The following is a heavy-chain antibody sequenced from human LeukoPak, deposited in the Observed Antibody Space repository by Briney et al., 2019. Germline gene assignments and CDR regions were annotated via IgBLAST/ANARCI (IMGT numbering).Heavy chain of an antibody. CDR3: ARGPNWFDP. CDR1: GGSISSYY. J-gene: IGHJ5*02. Sequence: SETLSLTCTVSGGSISSYYWSWIRQPPGKGLEWIGYIYYSGSTNYNPSLKSRVTISVDTSKNQFSLKLSSVTAADTAVYYCARGPNWFDPWGQGTLVTVSS. V-gene: IGHV4-59*01. CDR2: IYYSGST.